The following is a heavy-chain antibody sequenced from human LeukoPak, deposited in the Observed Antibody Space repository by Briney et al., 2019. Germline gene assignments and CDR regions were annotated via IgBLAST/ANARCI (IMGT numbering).Heavy chain of an antibody. Sequence: GGALTLSCAASGFTFSTYAMGWVRQAPGEGLRGVSSISGNGVTTYYADSVKGRFTISRDNSKNKLYLQMNSLTAEDTALYYCAKALYGGNTVWGQGTLVTVSS. V-gene: IGHV3-23*01. CDR1: GFTFSTYA. D-gene: IGHD4-23*01. CDR2: ISGNGVTT. CDR3: AKALYGGNTV. J-gene: IGHJ4*02.